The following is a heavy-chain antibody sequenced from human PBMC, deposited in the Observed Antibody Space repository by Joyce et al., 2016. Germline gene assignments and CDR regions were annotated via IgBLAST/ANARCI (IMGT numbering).Heavy chain of an antibody. Sequence: QVQLQESGPGLVKPSETLSLTCTVSGDSISSGDYYWNWNRQHPGKGLEWIGYISYSGSTYYNPSLKSRVTISVDTSKNQFSLRLTSVTAADTAVYYCARGQNWFDPWGQGTLVTVSS. CDR3: ARGQNWFDP. CDR2: ISYSGST. J-gene: IGHJ5*02. V-gene: IGHV4-31*03. CDR1: GDSISSGDYY.